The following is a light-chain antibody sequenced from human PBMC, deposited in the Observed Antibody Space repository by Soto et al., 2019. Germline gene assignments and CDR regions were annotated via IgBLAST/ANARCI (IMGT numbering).Light chain of an antibody. Sequence: DIQMTQSPSTLSASVGDRVTITCRASQSISSWLAWYQQKPGKAPKLLIYDASSLESGVPSRFSGSGSGTEFTLTISSLQPDDFATYYRQQYNSYSPRTFGQGTK. CDR2: DAS. J-gene: IGKJ1*01. CDR3: QQYNSYSPRT. V-gene: IGKV1-5*01. CDR1: QSISSW.